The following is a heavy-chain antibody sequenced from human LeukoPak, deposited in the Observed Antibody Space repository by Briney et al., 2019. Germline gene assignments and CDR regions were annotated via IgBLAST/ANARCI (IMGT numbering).Heavy chain of an antibody. Sequence: SETLSLTCTVSGGSISSYYWSWIRQPPGKGLEWIGYIYYSGSTYYNPSLKSRVTISVDTSKNQFSLKLSSVTAADTAVYYCARSGMAYFDYWGQGTLVTVSS. CDR2: IYYSGST. J-gene: IGHJ4*02. CDR1: GGSISSYY. V-gene: IGHV4-59*08. CDR3: ARSGMAYFDY. D-gene: IGHD1-1*01.